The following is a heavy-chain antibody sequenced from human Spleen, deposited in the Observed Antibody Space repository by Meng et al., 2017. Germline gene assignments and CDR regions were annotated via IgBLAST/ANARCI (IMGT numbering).Heavy chain of an antibody. CDR1: GGSNSTYY. CDR2: VYTRGST. J-gene: IGHJ2*01. CDR3: ARDTDVHDFDSKAPWYVDL. D-gene: IGHD3-22*01. Sequence: SETLSLTCTVSGGSNSTYYCRWIRPPAGKGLEWIGRVYTRGSTNYNPSLKSRVTMSVDTSNNHVSLNLTSVTAAGTAVYYCARDTDVHDFDSKAPWYVDLWGHGTLVTVSS. V-gene: IGHV4-4*07.